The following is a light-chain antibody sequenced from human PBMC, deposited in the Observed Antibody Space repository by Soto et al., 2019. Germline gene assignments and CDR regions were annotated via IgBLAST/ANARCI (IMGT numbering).Light chain of an antibody. CDR3: QQYGISPRT. Sequence: IVLTQSPCTLSLSPGSRSTLSCRASQSVTSSYLAWYQQKHGQAPRLXIYGVSSRATGIPDRFSGSGYGTDFNLTISRLETEDFAVYYCQQYGISPRTFGQGTKVDIK. CDR2: GVS. J-gene: IGKJ1*01. V-gene: IGKV3-20*01. CDR1: QSVTSSY.